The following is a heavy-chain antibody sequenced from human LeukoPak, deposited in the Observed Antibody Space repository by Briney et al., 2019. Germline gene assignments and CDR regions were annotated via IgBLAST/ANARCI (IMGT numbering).Heavy chain of an antibody. CDR1: GGSISSYY. J-gene: IGHJ4*02. CDR2: IYYSGST. CDR3: ARVGRYCSGGSCYEGFDY. D-gene: IGHD2-15*01. Sequence: SETLSLTCTVSGGSISSYYWSWIRQPPGKGLEWIGYIYYSGSTNYNPSLKSRVTISVDTSKNQFPLKLSSVTAADTAVYYCARVGRYCSGGSCYEGFDYWGQGTLVTVSS. V-gene: IGHV4-59*01.